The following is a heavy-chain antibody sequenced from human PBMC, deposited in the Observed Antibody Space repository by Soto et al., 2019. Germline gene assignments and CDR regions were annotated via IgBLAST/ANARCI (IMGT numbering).Heavy chain of an antibody. D-gene: IGHD3-10*01. Sequence: GGSLRLSCAASGFSFSSYGMYWVRQAPGKGLEWLANIRYDGSKEYYADFVKGRFTISRDNSKNTLYLQMNSLRAEDTAVYYCARDRTYFGSGAVGMDVWGQGTTVTVSS. CDR1: GFSFSSYG. CDR2: IRYDGSKE. V-gene: IGHV3-33*07. CDR3: ARDRTYFGSGAVGMDV. J-gene: IGHJ6*02.